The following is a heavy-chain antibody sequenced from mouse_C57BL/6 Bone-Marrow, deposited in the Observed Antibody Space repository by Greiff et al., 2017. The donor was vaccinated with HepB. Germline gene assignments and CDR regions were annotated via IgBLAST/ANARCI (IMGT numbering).Heavy chain of an antibody. CDR2: ISYDGSN. CDR3: ARDGYYFDY. CDR1: GYSITSGYY. D-gene: IGHD2-2*01. V-gene: IGHV3-6*01. Sequence: EVKLEESGPGLVKPSQSLSLTCSVTGYSITSGYYWNWIRQFPGTKLEWMGYISYDGSNNYNPSLKNRISITRDTSKNQFFLKLNSVTTEDTATYYCARDGYYFDYWGQGTTLTVSS. J-gene: IGHJ2*01.